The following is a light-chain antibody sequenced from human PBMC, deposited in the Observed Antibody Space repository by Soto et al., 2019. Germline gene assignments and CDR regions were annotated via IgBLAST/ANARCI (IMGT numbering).Light chain of an antibody. CDR3: AAWDDSLNGVV. Sequence: VLTQPPSASGTPGQRVTISCSGSSSNIGSNTVNWYQQLPGTAPKLLIHSNNHRPSGVPDRFSGSKSGTSASLAISGLQSEDEADYYCAAWDDSLNGVVFGGGTKLTVL. J-gene: IGLJ2*01. CDR2: SNN. V-gene: IGLV1-44*01. CDR1: SSNIGSNT.